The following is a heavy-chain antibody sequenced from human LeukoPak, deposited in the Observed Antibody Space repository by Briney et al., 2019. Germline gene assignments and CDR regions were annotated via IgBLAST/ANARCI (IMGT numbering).Heavy chain of an antibody. D-gene: IGHD3-22*01. CDR3: ARHYNYYDSSGYYYY. CDR2: IDPSDSYT. V-gene: IGHV5-10-1*01. CDR1: GYSFTSYW. Sequence: GESLRISCKGSGYSFTSYWISWVRQMPGKGLEWMGRIDPSDSYTNYSPSFQGHATISADKSISTAYLQWSSLKASDTAMYYCARHYNYYDSSGYYYYWGQGTLVTVSS. J-gene: IGHJ4*02.